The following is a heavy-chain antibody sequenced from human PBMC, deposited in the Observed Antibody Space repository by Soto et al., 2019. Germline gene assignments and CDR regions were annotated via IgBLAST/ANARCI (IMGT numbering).Heavy chain of an antibody. CDR3: AHGSGWLSDY. J-gene: IGHJ4*02. CDR1: GFSLSSSAVG. CDR2: IYWNDVK. Sequence: QITLKESGPTLLKPTQTLTLTCTFSGFSLSSSAVGVNWIRQPPGKALEWLALIYWNDVKHYSPSLRSRLTITKDTSKNQVVLTMTNMDPVDTATYYCAHGSGWLSDYWGQGTLVTVSS. D-gene: IGHD6-19*01. V-gene: IGHV2-5*01.